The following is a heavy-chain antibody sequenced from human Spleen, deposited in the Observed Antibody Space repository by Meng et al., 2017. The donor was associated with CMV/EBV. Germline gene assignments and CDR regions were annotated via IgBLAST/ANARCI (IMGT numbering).Heavy chain of an antibody. D-gene: IGHD2-2*01. Sequence: GGSLRLSCAASGFTFDDYAMHWVRQAPGKGLEWVSGISWNSGSIGYADSVKGRFTISRDNAKNSLYLQMNSLRAADTAVYYCARGYCSSTSCFHSGMVLWGQGTTVTVSS. CDR3: ARGYCSSTSCFHSGMVL. V-gene: IGHV3-9*01. CDR1: GFTFDDYA. CDR2: ISWNSGSI. J-gene: IGHJ6*02.